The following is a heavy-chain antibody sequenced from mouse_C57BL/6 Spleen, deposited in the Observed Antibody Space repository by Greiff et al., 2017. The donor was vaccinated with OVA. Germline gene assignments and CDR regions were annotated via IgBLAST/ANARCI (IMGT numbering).Heavy chain of an antibody. Sequence: EVQVVESGGGLVKPGGSLKLSCAASGFTFSDYGMHWVRQAPEKGLEWVAYISSGSSTIYYADTVKGRFTISRDNAKNTLFLQMTSLRSEDTAMYYCASSPPANYDYDDGFDYWGQGTTLTVSS. J-gene: IGHJ2*01. CDR2: ISSGSSTI. CDR3: ASSPPANYDYDDGFDY. V-gene: IGHV5-17*01. D-gene: IGHD2-4*01. CDR1: GFTFSDYG.